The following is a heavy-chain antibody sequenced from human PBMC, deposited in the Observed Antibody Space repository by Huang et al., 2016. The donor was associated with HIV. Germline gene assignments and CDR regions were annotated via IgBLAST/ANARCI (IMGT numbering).Heavy chain of an antibody. Sequence: QVQLVQSGSELKKPGASVKVSCKAAGYTFTSYAMNWVRQAPGQGLEWLGWINTNTGNPTDAQGFRGRFVVSLDTSVSTAYLHISSLEADDTAVYYCARDRGRQPLYAIYYHYYYYMDVWGKGTTVTVSS. CDR2: INTNTGNP. CDR1: GYTFTSYA. CDR3: ARDRGRQPLYAIYYHYYYYMDV. D-gene: IGHD2-8*01. J-gene: IGHJ6*03. V-gene: IGHV7-4-1*02.